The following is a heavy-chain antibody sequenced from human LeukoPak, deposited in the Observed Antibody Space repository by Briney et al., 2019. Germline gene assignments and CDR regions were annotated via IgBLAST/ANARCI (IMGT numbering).Heavy chain of an antibody. CDR2: ISGSGGST. CDR1: GFTVSSNY. V-gene: IGHV3-23*01. J-gene: IGHJ5*02. Sequence: PGGSLRLSCAASGFTVSSNYMSWVRQAPGKGLEWVSAISGSGGSTYYADSVKGRFTISRDNSKNTLYLQMNSLRAEDTAVYYCAKGNNYDYVWGSYRTYNWFDPWGQGTLVTVSS. D-gene: IGHD3-16*02. CDR3: AKGNNYDYVWGSYRTYNWFDP.